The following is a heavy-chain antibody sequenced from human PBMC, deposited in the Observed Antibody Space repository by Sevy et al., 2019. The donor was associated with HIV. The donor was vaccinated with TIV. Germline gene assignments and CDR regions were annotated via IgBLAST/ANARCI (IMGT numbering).Heavy chain of an antibody. CDR2: ISYDGSNK. CDR3: ARDHDQHERYWFDP. CDR1: GFTFSSYA. D-gene: IGHD2-2*01. J-gene: IGHJ5*02. Sequence: GGSLRLSCAASGFTFSSYAMHWVRQAPGKGLEWVAVISYDGSNKYYADSVKGRFTISRDNSKNTLYLQMNSLRAEDTAVYYCARDHDQHERYWFDPWGQGTLVTVSS. V-gene: IGHV3-30-3*01.